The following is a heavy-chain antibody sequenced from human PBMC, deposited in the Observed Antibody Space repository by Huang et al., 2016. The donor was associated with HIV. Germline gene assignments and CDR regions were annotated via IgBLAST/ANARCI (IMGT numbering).Heavy chain of an antibody. Sequence: QLQLQEWGPRLVKPSETLSLTCTVAGGAISSSTYYWSWIRQPPGKGLEWIGNSYYSGNTVYNPALKSRVTISVDTSKNQCSLKLTSLTAADTAVYYCANTVHTAAGQYYFEYWGQGTLVTVSS. D-gene: IGHD6-13*01. CDR1: GGAISSSTYY. V-gene: IGHV4-39*01. CDR2: SYYSGNT. CDR3: ANTVHTAAGQYYFEY. J-gene: IGHJ4*02.